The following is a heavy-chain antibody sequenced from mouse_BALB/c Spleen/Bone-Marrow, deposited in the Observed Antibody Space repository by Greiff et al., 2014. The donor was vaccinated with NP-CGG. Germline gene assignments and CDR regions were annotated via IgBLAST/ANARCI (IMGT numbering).Heavy chain of an antibody. CDR3: AKGEYAKRYYAMDY. D-gene: IGHD2-10*02. CDR1: GFSLTSYG. V-gene: IGHV2-3*01. Sequence: VKLMESGPGLVAPSQSLSITCTVLGFSLTSYGVSWVRQSPGKGLEWLGVIWGDGSTNYHSALISRLSISKDNSKSQLFLKLNSLQTDDTATYYCAKGEYAKRYYAMDYWGQGISVTVSS. CDR2: IWGDGST. J-gene: IGHJ4*01.